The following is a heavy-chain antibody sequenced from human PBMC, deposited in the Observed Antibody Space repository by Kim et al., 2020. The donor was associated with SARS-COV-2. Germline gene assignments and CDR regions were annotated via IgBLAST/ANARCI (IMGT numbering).Heavy chain of an antibody. CDR2: IDPSDSYT. J-gene: IGHJ5*02. Sequence: GESLKISCKGSGYSFTSYWISWVRQMPGKGLEWMGRIDPSDSYTNYSPSFQGHVTISADKSISTAYLQWSSLKASDTAMYYCARGTRGYSYGHGVDWFDPWGQGTLVTVSS. CDR1: GYSFTSYW. CDR3: ARGTRGYSYGHGVDWFDP. D-gene: IGHD5-18*01. V-gene: IGHV5-10-1*01.